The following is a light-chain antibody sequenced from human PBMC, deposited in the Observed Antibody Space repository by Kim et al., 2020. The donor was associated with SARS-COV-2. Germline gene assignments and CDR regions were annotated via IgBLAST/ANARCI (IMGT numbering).Light chain of an antibody. CDR3: CSYAGSSTFPYV. J-gene: IGLJ1*01. CDR1: SSDVGSYNL. CDR2: EVS. Sequence: QSALTQPASVSGSPGQSITISCTGTSSDVGSYNLVSWYQQHPGKAPKLMIYEVSKRPSGVSNRFSGSKSGNMASLTISGLQAEDEADHYCCSYAGSSTFPYVFGTGTKVTVL. V-gene: IGLV2-23*02.